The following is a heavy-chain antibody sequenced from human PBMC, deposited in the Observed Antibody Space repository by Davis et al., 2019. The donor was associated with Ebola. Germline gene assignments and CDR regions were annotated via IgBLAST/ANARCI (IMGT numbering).Heavy chain of an antibody. J-gene: IGHJ3*01. CDR3: TTHYCTSTIGCHFDDAFDL. V-gene: IGHV3-73*01. D-gene: IGHD2/OR15-2a*01. CDR2: ISSKSKNYAT. Sequence: PGGSLRLSCAASGLIFGDSAIHWVRQASGKGLEWVARISSKSKNYATEYLPSVEGRFTISRDDSKNTVDLQMNSLKTEDTAVYYCTTHYCTSTIGCHFDDAFDLWGQGTMVTVSS. CDR1: GLIFGDSA.